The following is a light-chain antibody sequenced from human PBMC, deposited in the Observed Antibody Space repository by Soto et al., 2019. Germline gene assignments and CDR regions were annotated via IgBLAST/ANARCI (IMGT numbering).Light chain of an antibody. CDR1: QSVSSSY. CDR2: GAS. J-gene: IGKJ1*01. Sequence: EIVLTQSPGPLSLSPGERATLSCRASQSVSSSYLAWYQQKPGQAPRLLIYGASSRATGIPDRFSGSGSGTDFTLTISRLEPEDFAVYYCQQYGSSPQTFGQGTDEEIK. CDR3: QQYGSSPQT. V-gene: IGKV3-20*01.